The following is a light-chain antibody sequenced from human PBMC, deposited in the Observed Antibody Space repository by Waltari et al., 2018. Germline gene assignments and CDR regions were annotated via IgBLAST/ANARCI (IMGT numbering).Light chain of an antibody. CDR2: KAS. J-gene: IGKJ4*01. Sequence: DIQMTQSPSTLSASVGDRVTITCRSSQSISSWLAWYQQKPVKAPKLLSYKASSLQSWVSSRFSRSGSGTEFTLTISILQPDDFATYYCHQHNSYPLTFGGGTKVEIK. CDR1: QSISSW. V-gene: IGKV1-5*03. CDR3: HQHNSYPLT.